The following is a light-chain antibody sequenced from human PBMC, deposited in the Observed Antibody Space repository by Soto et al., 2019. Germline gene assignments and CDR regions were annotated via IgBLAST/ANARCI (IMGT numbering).Light chain of an antibody. CDR3: ISYIPSTTTHWV. CDR2: EVY. CDR1: NSDVGGYDR. J-gene: IGLJ3*02. V-gene: IGLV2-14*01. Sequence: QYALTQPASVSGSPGQSITISCTGTNSDVGGYDRVSWYQHHPGKAPKLLIFEVYNRPSGISDRFSGSKSGDTASLTISGLQAEDEVDYYCISYIPSTTTHWVFGGGTKLTVL.